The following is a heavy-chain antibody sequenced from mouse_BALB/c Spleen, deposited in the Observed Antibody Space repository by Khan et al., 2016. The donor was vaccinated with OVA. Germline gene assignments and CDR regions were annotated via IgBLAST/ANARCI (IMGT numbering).Heavy chain of an antibody. CDR1: GYTFTSYW. Sequence: QIQLVQSGAELARPGASVKLSCKASGYTFTSYWMQWVKQRPGQGLEWIGTIYPGDGDTRYTQKFKGKATLTADKSSSTAYIQLSSLASEDSAVYYCASYRYDYFDYWGQGTTLTVSS. J-gene: IGHJ2*01. CDR3: ASYRYDYFDY. D-gene: IGHD2-14*01. CDR2: IYPGDGDT. V-gene: IGHV1-87*01.